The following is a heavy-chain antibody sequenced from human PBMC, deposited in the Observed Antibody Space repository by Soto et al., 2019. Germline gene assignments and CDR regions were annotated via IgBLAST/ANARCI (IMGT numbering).Heavy chain of an antibody. CDR2: IIPIFDIT. J-gene: IGHJ6*02. CDR1: GGTFKFYS. D-gene: IGHD3-22*01. V-gene: IGHV1-69*01. CDR3: ARPDEGGYSSNHHYYYALDV. Sequence: VSCTAFGGTFKFYSISWARQAPGPGLEWMGGIIPIFDITNYAQKFQGRVTITADESTSTAYMELSSLGSDDTAVYYCARPDEGGYSSNHHYYYALDVWGQGTTVTV.